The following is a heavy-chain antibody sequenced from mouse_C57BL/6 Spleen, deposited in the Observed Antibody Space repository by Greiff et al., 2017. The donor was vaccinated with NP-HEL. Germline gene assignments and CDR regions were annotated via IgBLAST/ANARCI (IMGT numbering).Heavy chain of an antibody. J-gene: IGHJ1*03. D-gene: IGHD1-1*01. CDR1: GYTFTSYW. Sequence: QVHVKQPGAELVKPGASVKLSCKASGYTFTSYWMHWVKQRPGQGLEWIGMIDPNSGCTNYNQKFKSKATLTVDKSSSTAYMQLSSLTSEDSAVYYCAIGWDYGSSHWYFDVWGTGTTVTVSS. CDR3: AIGWDYGSSHWYFDV. V-gene: IGHV1-64*01. CDR2: IDPNSGCT.